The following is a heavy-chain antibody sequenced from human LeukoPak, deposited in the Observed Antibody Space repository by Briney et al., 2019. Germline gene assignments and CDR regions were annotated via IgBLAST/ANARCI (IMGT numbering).Heavy chain of an antibody. CDR2: IGAYNGNT. CDR3: ARDDGSSYYYEYFDY. D-gene: IGHD3-22*01. V-gene: IGHV1-18*01. CDR1: GCTFTSYG. Sequence: ASVKVSCKASGCTFTSYGISWVRQAPGQGLEWMGWIGAYNGNTNYAQNLQGRVTLTTDTSTSTAYMELRSLISDDTAVYYCARDDGSSYYYEYFDYWGQGTLVTVSS. J-gene: IGHJ4*02.